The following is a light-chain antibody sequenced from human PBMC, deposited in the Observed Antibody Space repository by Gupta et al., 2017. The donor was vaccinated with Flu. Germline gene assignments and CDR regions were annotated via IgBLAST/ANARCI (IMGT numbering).Light chain of an antibody. CDR2: RND. Sequence: KSNIGTNYVYWYQQYPGTAPKLLIYRNDQRHSGFPYRFSGSQSCTSASLAISWLRPEDEADYYCVAWDDSLSGVFFGGGTKVTVL. J-gene: IGLJ2*01. V-gene: IGLV1-47*01. CDR3: VAWDDSLSGVF. CDR1: KSNIGTNY.